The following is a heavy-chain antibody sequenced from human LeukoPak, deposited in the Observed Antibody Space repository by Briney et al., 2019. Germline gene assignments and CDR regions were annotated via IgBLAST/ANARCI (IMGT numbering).Heavy chain of an antibody. CDR3: ARGCSDGACYGDY. Sequence: GGSLRLSCAASGFTFSSYWMHWVRQVPGKGLVWVSRIKSDGSGTNYADSVKGRFTISRDNAKNTLYLQMNSLRAEDTAVYYCARGCSDGACYGDYWGQGTLVTVSS. CDR1: GFTFSSYW. V-gene: IGHV3-74*01. CDR2: IKSDGSGT. J-gene: IGHJ4*02. D-gene: IGHD2-15*01.